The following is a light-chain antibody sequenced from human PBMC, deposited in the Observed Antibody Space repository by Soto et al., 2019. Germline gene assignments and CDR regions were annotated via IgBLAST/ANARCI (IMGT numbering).Light chain of an antibody. CDR3: QQRSNWPPVIT. CDR1: QTFSSH. J-gene: IGKJ5*01. Sequence: EIVLTQSPATLSLSPGERATLSCRASQTFSSHLAWYQQKPGQAPRLLIYDASKRATGIPARFSGRGSGTDLTLTISSLEPEDFAVYYCQQRSNWPPVITFGQGTRLVIK. V-gene: IGKV3-11*01. CDR2: DAS.